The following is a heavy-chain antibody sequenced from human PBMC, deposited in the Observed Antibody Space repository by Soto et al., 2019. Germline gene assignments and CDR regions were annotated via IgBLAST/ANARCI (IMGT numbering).Heavy chain of an antibody. Sequence: SETLSLTCTVSGDSITSYNWNWLRQPPGKALEWIGYVYSSGSTNYNPSLKSRVTISVDTSRNQFSLKVNSVTAADTAMYYCARRAVVAVTGSLDNWLDPWGQGILVT. J-gene: IGHJ5*02. D-gene: IGHD2-21*01. CDR1: GDSITSYN. CDR2: VYSSGST. CDR3: ARRAVVAVTGSLDNWLDP. V-gene: IGHV4-59*01.